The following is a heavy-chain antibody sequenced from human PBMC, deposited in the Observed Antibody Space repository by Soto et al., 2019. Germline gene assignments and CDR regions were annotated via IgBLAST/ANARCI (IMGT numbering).Heavy chain of an antibody. Sequence: SVMCYGNAFGYTFTSNVISWVRQAPGQVLDCIGWISAYNGNTNYAQKLQGRVTLTTDTSTSTAYMELRSLSSEDPDVSYCPRCGYYDFWSGYSSLGYYGMKVWGQGTTVTVSS. CDR2: ISAYNGNT. CDR3: PRCGYYDFWSGYSSLGYYGMKV. CDR1: GYTFTSNV. D-gene: IGHD3-3*01. V-gene: IGHV1-18*04. J-gene: IGHJ6*02.